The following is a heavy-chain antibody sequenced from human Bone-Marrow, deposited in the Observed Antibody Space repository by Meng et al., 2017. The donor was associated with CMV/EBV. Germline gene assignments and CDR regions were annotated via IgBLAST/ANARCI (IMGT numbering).Heavy chain of an antibody. CDR3: ARDPIGIPFDY. CDR2: ISYDGSNK. Sequence: GESLKISCAASGFTFSSYAMHWVRQAPGKGLEWVAVISYDGSNKYYADSVKGRFTISRDNSKNTLYLQMNSLRAEDTAVYYCARDPIGIPFDYWGQGTLVTVSS. CDR1: GFTFSSYA. D-gene: IGHD1-14*01. J-gene: IGHJ4*02. V-gene: IGHV3-30*14.